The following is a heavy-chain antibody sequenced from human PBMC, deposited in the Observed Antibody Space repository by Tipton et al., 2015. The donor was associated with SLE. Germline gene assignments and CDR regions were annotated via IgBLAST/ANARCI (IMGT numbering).Heavy chain of an antibody. CDR2: LYDGGRT. CDR3: ARLDIVVVVGATSAFDI. V-gene: IGHV4-39*01. J-gene: IGHJ3*02. D-gene: IGHD2-15*01. Sequence: TLSLTCTVSGDSLSSTRYSWGWIRQPPGKELGWIGTLYDGGRTPANPSLRSRVTITVDTSKNQFSLKLSSVTAADTAVYYCARLDIVVVVGATSAFDIWGLGTMVNVSS. CDR1: GDSLSSTRYS.